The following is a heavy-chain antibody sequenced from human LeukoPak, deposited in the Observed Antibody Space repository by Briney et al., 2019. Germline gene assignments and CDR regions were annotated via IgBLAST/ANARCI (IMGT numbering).Heavy chain of an antibody. V-gene: IGHV1-2*02. CDR3: ARVYYYYDSSGILTLYFDY. J-gene: IGHJ4*02. CDR1: GYTFTSYY. Sequence: GSVKVSCKTSGYTFTSYYMHWVRQAPGQGLEWMGWVNPTSGGTNYAQKFQGRVTMTRDTSISTAYMELSRPRSDDTAVYYCARVYYYYDSSGILTLYFDYWGQGTLVTVPS. CDR2: VNPTSGGT. D-gene: IGHD3-22*01.